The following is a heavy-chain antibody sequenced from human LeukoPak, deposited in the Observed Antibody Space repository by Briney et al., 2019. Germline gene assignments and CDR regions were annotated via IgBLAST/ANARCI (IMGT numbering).Heavy chain of an antibody. V-gene: IGHV1-18*04. CDR3: ARDPSNTSGYQIYFDY. Sequence: ASVKVSCKASGNTFTSDYMNWVRQAPGQGLEWMGWISAYNGDTHYAQNLQGRITMTTDSSTSTAYMELWSLRSDDTAVYYCARDPSNTSGYQIYFDYWGQGTLVTVSS. CDR1: GNTFTSDY. D-gene: IGHD3-3*01. J-gene: IGHJ4*02. CDR2: ISAYNGDT.